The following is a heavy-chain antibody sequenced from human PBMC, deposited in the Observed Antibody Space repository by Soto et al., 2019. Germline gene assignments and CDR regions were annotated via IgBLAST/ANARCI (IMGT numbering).Heavy chain of an antibody. J-gene: IGHJ4*01. V-gene: IGHV3-33*01. CDR3: ARGDYGDFNFDY. Sequence: QVQLVESGGGVVQPGRSLRLSCAASGFTFSRYGMHWVRQAPGKGLEWVAVIWYDGSNKYYADSVKGRFTISRDNSKNTLYLQMNTLRAEDTAVYYCARGDYGDFNFDYWGHGTLVTVSS. D-gene: IGHD4-17*01. CDR2: IWYDGSNK. CDR1: GFTFSRYG.